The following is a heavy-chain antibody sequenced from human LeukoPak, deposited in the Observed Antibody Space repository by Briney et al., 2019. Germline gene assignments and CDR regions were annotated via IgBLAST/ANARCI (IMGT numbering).Heavy chain of an antibody. CDR2: ISSSSSTI. D-gene: IGHD1-26*01. CDR3: AVLGPNFDY. V-gene: IGHV3-48*01. J-gene: IGHJ4*02. CDR1: GFTFSSYS. Sequence: GGSLRLSCAASGFTFSSYSMNWVRQAPGKGLEWVSYISSSSSTIYYADSVKGRFTISRDNAKNSLYLQMNSLRAEDTAVYYCAVLGPNFDYWGQGTLVTVSS.